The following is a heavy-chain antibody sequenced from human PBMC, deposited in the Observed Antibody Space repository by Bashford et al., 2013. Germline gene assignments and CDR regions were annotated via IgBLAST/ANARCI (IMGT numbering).Heavy chain of an antibody. V-gene: IGHV2-70*12. CDR2: IDWDDNK. CDR3: AHRPGGWPAAHFAP. CDR1: GFSLSTSGMC. J-gene: IGHJ5*01. D-gene: IGHD6-13*01. Sequence: SGPTLVKPTQTLTLTCTFSGFSLSTSGMCVSWIRQPPGKALEWLALIDWDDNKQYSPSLNTRLTITKDSSKNQVVLTMTNMDPMDTGTYYCAHRPGGWPAAHFAPWGQGIRVTVSS.